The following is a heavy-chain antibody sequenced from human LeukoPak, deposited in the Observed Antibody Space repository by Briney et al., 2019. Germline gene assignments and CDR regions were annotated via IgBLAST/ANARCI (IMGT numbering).Heavy chain of an antibody. V-gene: IGHV3-23*01. CDR2: ISASGGYT. J-gene: IGHJ4*02. Sequence: GGSLRLSCAASGFTFSSYAMSWVRQAPGKGLEWVSGISASGGYTYYADSVKGRFTISRDNSKNTLYLKMNSLRAEDTALFYCAKGDYILNYWGQGTLVTVSS. CDR3: AKGDYILNY. D-gene: IGHD4-11*01. CDR1: GFTFSSYA.